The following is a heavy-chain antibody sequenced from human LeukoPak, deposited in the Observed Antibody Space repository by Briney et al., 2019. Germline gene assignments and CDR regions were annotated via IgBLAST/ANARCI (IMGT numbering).Heavy chain of an antibody. CDR2: INHSGST. CDR3: ARVNPRGHCSSTSCYTGYYYYGIDV. V-gene: IGHV4-34*01. J-gene: IGHJ6*02. D-gene: IGHD2-2*02. CDR1: GGSFSGYY. Sequence: SETLSLTCAVYGGSFSGYYWSWIRQPPGKGLEWIGEINHSGSTNYNPSLKSRVTISVDTSKNQFSLKLSSVTAADTAVYYCARVNPRGHCSSTSCYTGYYYYGIDVWGQGTTVTVSS.